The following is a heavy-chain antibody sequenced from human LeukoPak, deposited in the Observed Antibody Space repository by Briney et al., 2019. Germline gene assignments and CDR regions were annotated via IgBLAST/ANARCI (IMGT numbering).Heavy chain of an antibody. CDR3: ARAFSSGRRFDY. CDR1: GYTFISNY. Sequence: ASVKVSCKASGYTFISNYMHWVRQAPGQGLEWMGVINPSGDSTTTYAQKFQGRVTMTRDTSTSTVDMELSSLRSEDTAVYYCARAFSSGRRFDYWGQGTLVTVSS. V-gene: IGHV1-46*01. J-gene: IGHJ4*02. D-gene: IGHD3-22*01. CDR2: INPSGDST.